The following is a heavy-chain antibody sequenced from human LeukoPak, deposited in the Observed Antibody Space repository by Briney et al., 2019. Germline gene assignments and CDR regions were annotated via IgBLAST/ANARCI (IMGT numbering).Heavy chain of an antibody. V-gene: IGHV3-30*03. CDR3: AAARREQWLRFDY. CDR2: ISFDGSNK. J-gene: IGHJ4*02. Sequence: PGGSLRLSCAASGFTFSGSGMHWVRQAPGKGLEWVAVISFDGSNKYYADSVKGRFSISRDNSKNTLYLQMNSLTAEDTAVYYCAAARREQWLRFDYWGQGTLVTVSS. D-gene: IGHD6-19*01. CDR1: GFTFSGSG.